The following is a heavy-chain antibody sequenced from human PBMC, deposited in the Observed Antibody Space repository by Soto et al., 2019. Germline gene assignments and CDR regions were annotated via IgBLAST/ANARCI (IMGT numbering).Heavy chain of an antibody. CDR2: INHTGYT. D-gene: IGHD3-3*01. J-gene: IGHJ4*02. CDR1: GGSLSGYH. Sequence: QVQLQQWGPGLVKPSETLSLTCAVYGGSLSGYHWTWIRQPPGKGLEWIGEINHTGYTNYNPSLKSRVTISVDTSKHQFSLKLSSVTAADTAVYFCAKGGRLRSPFGFWGQGTLVSVSS. V-gene: IGHV4-34*01. CDR3: AKGGRLRSPFGF.